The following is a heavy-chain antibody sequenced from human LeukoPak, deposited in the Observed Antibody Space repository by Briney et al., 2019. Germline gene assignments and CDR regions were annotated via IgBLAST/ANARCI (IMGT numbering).Heavy chain of an antibody. Sequence: GGSLRLSCAASGFTVSSNYMSWVRQAPGKGLEWVSAISGSGGSTYYADSVKGRFTISRDNSKNTLYLQMNSLRAEDTAVYYCAKGDDYVWGSYCVDWGQGTLVTVSS. CDR2: ISGSGGST. J-gene: IGHJ4*02. D-gene: IGHD3-16*01. CDR1: GFTVSSNY. V-gene: IGHV3-23*01. CDR3: AKGDDYVWGSYCVD.